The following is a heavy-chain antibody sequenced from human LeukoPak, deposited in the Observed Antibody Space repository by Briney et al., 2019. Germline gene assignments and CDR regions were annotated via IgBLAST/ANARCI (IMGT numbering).Heavy chain of an antibody. CDR2: ITGSGSYT. D-gene: IGHD6-19*01. V-gene: IGHV3-23*01. Sequence: PGGSLRLSCAASGFTFSNYAMNWVRQAPGQGLERVSVITGSGSYTYYADSVKGRFTISRDNSKNTLFLQMNSLRAEDTAVYYYATAGGSSGSYPLIYWGQGTLVTVSS. J-gene: IGHJ4*02. CDR1: GFTFSNYA. CDR3: ATAGGSSGSYPLIY.